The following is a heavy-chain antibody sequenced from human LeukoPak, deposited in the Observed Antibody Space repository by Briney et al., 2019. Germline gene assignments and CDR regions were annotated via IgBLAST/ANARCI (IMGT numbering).Heavy chain of an antibody. J-gene: IGHJ3*02. CDR2: INSDGGST. Sequence: PGGSLRLSCAASGFTFSDYYMSWIRQAPGKGLVWVSRINSDGGSTSYTDSVKGRFTISRDNAKNTLYLQMNSLRAEDTAVYYCARRSAAKDAFDIWGQGTKVTVSS. V-gene: IGHV3-74*01. CDR3: ARRSAAKDAFDI. CDR1: GFTFSDYY. D-gene: IGHD6-25*01.